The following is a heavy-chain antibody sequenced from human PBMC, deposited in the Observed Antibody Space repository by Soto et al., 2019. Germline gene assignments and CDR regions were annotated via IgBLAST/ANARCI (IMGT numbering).Heavy chain of an antibody. Sequence: GESLKISCKGSGYSFTSYWIGWVRQMPGKGLEWIGITYPGDSDTRYSPSFQGQVTISADKSISTAYLQWSSLKASDTAMYYCARRSRYAVGVYGMDVWGQGTTVTVSS. CDR2: TYPGDSDT. CDR1: GYSFTSYW. J-gene: IGHJ6*02. CDR3: ARRSRYAVGVYGMDV. V-gene: IGHV5-51*01. D-gene: IGHD2-2*01.